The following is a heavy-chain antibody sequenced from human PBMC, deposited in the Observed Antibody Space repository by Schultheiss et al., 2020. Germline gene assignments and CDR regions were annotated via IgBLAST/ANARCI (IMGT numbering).Heavy chain of an antibody. CDR2: INSDGSST. CDR1: GFTFGDYA. J-gene: IGHJ4*02. V-gene: IGHV3-74*01. D-gene: IGHD6-13*01. Sequence: GESLKISCAASGFTFGDYAMHWVRQAPGKGLEWVSRINSDGSSTSYADSVKGRFTISRDNAKNTLYLQMNSLRAEDTAVYYCARVEGRIAAAASPRRAGRYYFDYWGQGTLVTVSS. CDR3: ARVEGRIAAAASPRRAGRYYFDY.